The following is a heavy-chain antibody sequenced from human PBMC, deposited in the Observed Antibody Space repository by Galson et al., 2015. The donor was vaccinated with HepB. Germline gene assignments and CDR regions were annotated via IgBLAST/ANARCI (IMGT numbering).Heavy chain of an antibody. Sequence: SLRLSCAASGFTFTGHNMHWVRQAPGKGLEWVAIISPDGITTFYPDSLRGRFTISRDNSKNTLYLQMNSLRPEDTALYYCARDFRWNFDQWGQGTLATVSS. V-gene: IGHV3-30-3*01. CDR1: GFTFTGHN. J-gene: IGHJ4*02. CDR2: ISPDGITT. D-gene: IGHD1-1*01. CDR3: ARDFRWNFDQ.